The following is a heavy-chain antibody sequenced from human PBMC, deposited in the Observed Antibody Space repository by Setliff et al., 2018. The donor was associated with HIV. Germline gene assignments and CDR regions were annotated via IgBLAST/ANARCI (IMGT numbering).Heavy chain of an antibody. V-gene: IGHV3-30*03. CDR2: ISFDGTNK. CDR1: GFTFSNDW. D-gene: IGHD3-22*01. J-gene: IGHJ3*02. CDR3: ARGPTRLDSGSYYSSACDI. Sequence: GGSLRLSCAASGFTFSNDWMTWVRQTPGKGLEWVASISFDGTNKFYAGSVKGRFSISRDNSKNTLFLQVNSLRAEDTAFYFCARGPTRLDSGSYYSSACDIWGQGTMVTVSS.